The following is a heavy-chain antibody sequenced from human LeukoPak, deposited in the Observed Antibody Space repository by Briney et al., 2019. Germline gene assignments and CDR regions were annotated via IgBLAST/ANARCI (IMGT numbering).Heavy chain of an antibody. CDR3: ARCNNLRYFDWLRTSWFDP. CDR1: GGSFSGYY. Sequence: SETLSLTCAVYGGSFSGYYWSWICQPPGKGLEWIGEVNHSGTTNYNPSLKSRVTISVDTSKNQFSLKLSSVTAADTAVYYCARCNNLRYFDWLRTSWFDPWGPGTLVTVSS. CDR2: VNHSGTT. V-gene: IGHV4-34*01. D-gene: IGHD3-9*01. J-gene: IGHJ5*02.